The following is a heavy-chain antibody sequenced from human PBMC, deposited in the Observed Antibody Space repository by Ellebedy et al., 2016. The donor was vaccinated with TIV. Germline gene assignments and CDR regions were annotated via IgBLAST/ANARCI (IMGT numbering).Heavy chain of an antibody. D-gene: IGHD5-12*01. CDR1: GFTFSHYF. CDR2: ISGNGDMS. V-gene: IGHV3-64*01. Sequence: GESLKISCAASGFTFSHYFMHWVRQAPGKGLEYVSSISGNGDMSHYANSVKGRFTISRDNSKNTLYLQMGSLRVDDMAVYYCAGDRLGGYGFDPWGQGTLVTVSS. CDR3: AGDRLGGYGFDP. J-gene: IGHJ5*02.